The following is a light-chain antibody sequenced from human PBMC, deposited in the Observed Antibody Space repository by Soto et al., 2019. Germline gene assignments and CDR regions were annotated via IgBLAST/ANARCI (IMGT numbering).Light chain of an antibody. CDR3: AAWDDSLSGYV. J-gene: IGLJ1*01. Sequence: QSVVTQPPSASGTPGQRVTISCSGSSSNIGSNYVYWYQQLPGTAPKLLNYRNNQRPSGVPDRFSGSKSGTSASLAISGLRSEDEADYYCAAWDDSLSGYVFGTGTKLTVL. CDR2: RNN. CDR1: SSNIGSNY. V-gene: IGLV1-47*01.